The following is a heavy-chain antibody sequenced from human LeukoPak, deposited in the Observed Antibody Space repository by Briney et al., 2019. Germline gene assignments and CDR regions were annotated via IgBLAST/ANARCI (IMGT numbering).Heavy chain of an antibody. CDR3: AKDRVLTGYYTTGSLDY. CDR2: IRYDGSNK. V-gene: IGHV3-30*02. J-gene: IGHJ4*02. CDR1: GFTFSSYG. Sequence: HPGGSLRLSCAASGFTFSSYGMHWVRQAPGKGLEWVAFIRYDGSNKYYADSVKGRFTISRDNSKNTLYLQMNSLRAEDTAVYYCAKDRVLTGYYTTGSLDYWGQGTLVTVSS. D-gene: IGHD3-9*01.